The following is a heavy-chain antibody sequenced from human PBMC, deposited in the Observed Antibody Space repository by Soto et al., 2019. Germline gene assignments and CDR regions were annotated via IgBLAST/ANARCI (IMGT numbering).Heavy chain of an antibody. J-gene: IGHJ3*02. D-gene: IGHD3-22*01. CDR3: AKKYYYDSSGYYDAFDI. Sequence: VQLVESGGGVVQPGRSLILSCGASGFTFSSYAMSWVRQAPGKGLEWVSAISGSGGSTYYADSVKGRFTISRDNSKNTLYLQMNSLRAEDTAVYYCAKKYYYDSSGYYDAFDIWGQGTMVTVSS. CDR1: GFTFSSYA. CDR2: ISGSGGST. V-gene: IGHV3-23*04.